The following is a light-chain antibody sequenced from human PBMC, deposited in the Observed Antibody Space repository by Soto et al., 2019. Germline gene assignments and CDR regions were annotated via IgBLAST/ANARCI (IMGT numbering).Light chain of an antibody. CDR3: CSSVGSCSYV. V-gene: IGLV2-11*01. Sequence: QSVLTQPRSVSGSPGQTVTISCTGTSSDVGGYNYVSWYQEQPGKAPKLMIYDVSKRPSGVPDRFSGSKSGNTASLTISGLQAEDEADYYCCSSVGSCSYVLGTWTKVTVL. J-gene: IGLJ1*01. CDR2: DVS. CDR1: SSDVGGYNY.